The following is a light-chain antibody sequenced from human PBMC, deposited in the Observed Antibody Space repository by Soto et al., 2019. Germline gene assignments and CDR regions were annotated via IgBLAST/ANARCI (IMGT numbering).Light chain of an antibody. CDR1: SSDVGCYNY. CDR3: SSYTSSSTLSTYV. CDR2: DVS. Sequence: QSVLTQPASVSGSPGQLITISCTGTSSDVGCYNYVSWYQHHPGKAPKLMIYDVSNRPSGVSNRFSGSKSGNTASLIISGLRAEDEADYYCSSYTSSSTLSTYVFGTGTKVTVL. J-gene: IGLJ1*01. V-gene: IGLV2-14*03.